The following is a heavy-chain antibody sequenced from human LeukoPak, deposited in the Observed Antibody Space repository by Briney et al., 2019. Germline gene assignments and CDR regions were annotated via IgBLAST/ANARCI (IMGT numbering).Heavy chain of an antibody. D-gene: IGHD6-19*01. CDR1: GFTFSSYN. J-gene: IGHJ4*02. Sequence: GGSLRLSCAASGFTFSSYNMNWVREAPGEGVEWVSSISSSSSYIYYADSVKGRFPISRDNAKNSLYLQMDSLRAEDTAVYYCASGPDSSGWIQSIFDYWGQGTLVTVSS. CDR3: ASGPDSSGWIQSIFDY. V-gene: IGHV3-21*01. CDR2: ISSSSSYI.